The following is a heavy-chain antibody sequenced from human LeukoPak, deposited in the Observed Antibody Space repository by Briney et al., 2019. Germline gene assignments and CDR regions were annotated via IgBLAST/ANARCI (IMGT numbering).Heavy chain of an antibody. CDR3: AKDLSGSYLDY. V-gene: IGHV3-9*01. Sequence: GGSLRLSCAASGFTFSSYAMSWVRQAPGKGLEWVSGISWNSGSIGYADSVKGRFTISRDNAKNSLYLQMNSLRAEDTAVYYCAKDLSGSYLDYWGQGTLVTVSS. CDR2: ISWNSGSI. D-gene: IGHD1-26*01. CDR1: GFTFSSYA. J-gene: IGHJ4*02.